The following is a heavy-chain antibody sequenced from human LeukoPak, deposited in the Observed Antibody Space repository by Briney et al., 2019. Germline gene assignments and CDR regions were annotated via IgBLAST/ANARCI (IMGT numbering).Heavy chain of an antibody. CDR3: ARIGASVTTCDY. V-gene: IGHV3-74*01. Sequence: GGSLRLSCAASGFTFSSYWMHWVRQAPGKGLLWVSLINSDGNNRGYADSVKGRFTISRDNAKNSLYLQMNSLRAEDTAVYYCARIGASVTTCDYWGQGTLVTVSS. CDR2: INSDGNNR. CDR1: GFTFSSYW. D-gene: IGHD4-17*01. J-gene: IGHJ4*02.